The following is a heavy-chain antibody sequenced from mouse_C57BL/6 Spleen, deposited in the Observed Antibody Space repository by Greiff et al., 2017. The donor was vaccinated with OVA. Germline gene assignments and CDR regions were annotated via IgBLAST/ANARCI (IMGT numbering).Heavy chain of an antibody. D-gene: IGHD1-1*01. Sequence: QVHVKQSGAELVRPGASVTLSCKASGYTFTDYEMHWVKQTPVHGLEWIGAIDPETGGTAYNQKFKGKAILTADKSSSTAYMELRSLTSEDSAVYYCTRYYGSRALFAYWGQGTLVTVSA. J-gene: IGHJ3*01. V-gene: IGHV1-15*01. CDR3: TRYYGSRALFAY. CDR2: IDPETGGT. CDR1: GYTFTDYE.